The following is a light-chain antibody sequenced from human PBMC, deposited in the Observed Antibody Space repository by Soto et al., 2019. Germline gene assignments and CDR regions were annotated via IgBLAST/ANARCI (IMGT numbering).Light chain of an antibody. CDR1: QSVSTN. J-gene: IGKJ1*01. CDR3: QQYNDVPRP. CDR2: GQS. Sequence: EIVMTHSPAPLSVSPGQRATLSGRASQSVSTNVAWYQHKHGQAPSLLINGQSTRATGIPAWFSGSGSGTEFPLTNRSLQSEYFGGYYYQQYNDVPRPFREGTEVEIQ. V-gene: IGKV3-15*01.